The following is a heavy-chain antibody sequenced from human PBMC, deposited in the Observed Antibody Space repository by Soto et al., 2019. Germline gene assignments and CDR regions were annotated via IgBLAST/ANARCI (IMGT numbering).Heavy chain of an antibody. CDR3: ASGGAGSGPFTWELPDH. D-gene: IGHD1-26*01. V-gene: IGHV1-45*02. J-gene: IGHJ4*02. CDR1: GNTFTYRY. CDR2: ITPFTGDV. Sequence: QLQLVQSGAEVKKTGSSVTVSCKALGNTFTYRYLHWVRQAPGQALEWMGWITPFTGDVHYSQKFQERVTITRDRSINTAYMRMSGLRSEDTAMYYCASGGAGSGPFTWELPDHWGQGTRVTVSS.